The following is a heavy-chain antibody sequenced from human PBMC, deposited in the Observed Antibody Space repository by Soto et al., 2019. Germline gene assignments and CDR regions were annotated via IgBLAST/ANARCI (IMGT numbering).Heavy chain of an antibody. D-gene: IGHD6-13*01. CDR3: ARDSGSPKVRADYYGMDV. CDR2: IIPIFGTA. CDR1: GGTFSSYA. Sequence: QVQLVQSGAEVKKPGSSVKVSCKASGGTFSSYAISWVRQAPGQGLEWMGGIIPIFGTANYAQKFQGRVTITADESTSTAYMKLSSLRSEDTAVYYCARDSGSPKVRADYYGMDVWGQGTTVTVSS. J-gene: IGHJ6*02. V-gene: IGHV1-69*01.